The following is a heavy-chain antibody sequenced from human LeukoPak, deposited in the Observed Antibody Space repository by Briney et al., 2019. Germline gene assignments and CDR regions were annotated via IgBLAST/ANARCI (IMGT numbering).Heavy chain of an antibody. CDR1: NYSISNAYY. Sequence: SETLSLTCAVSNYSISNAYYWGWIRQPPGRGLEWIGSINHRGNIYYNPSLKSRVAISVDTSKNQFSLKLSSVTAADTAVYYCARVNSGTYSSIYYFYYMDVWGKGTTVTVSS. CDR2: INHRGNI. D-gene: IGHD1-26*01. CDR3: ARVNSGTYSSIYYFYYMDV. J-gene: IGHJ6*03. V-gene: IGHV4-38-2*01.